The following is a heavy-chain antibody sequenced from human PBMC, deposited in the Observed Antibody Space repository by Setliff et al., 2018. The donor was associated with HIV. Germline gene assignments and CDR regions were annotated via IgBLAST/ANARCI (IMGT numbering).Heavy chain of an antibody. D-gene: IGHD6-19*01. Sequence: SVKVSCKASGYTFTSFAISWVRQAPGQGLEWVAWISAFNGNTNYAQQLQGRVTLTTDTSTSTAYMELRSLRSDDTAVYYCARFAVAGTKWSDPWGQGTLVTVSS. J-gene: IGHJ5*02. CDR3: ARFAVAGTKWSDP. CDR1: GYTFTSFA. V-gene: IGHV1-18*01. CDR2: ISAFNGNT.